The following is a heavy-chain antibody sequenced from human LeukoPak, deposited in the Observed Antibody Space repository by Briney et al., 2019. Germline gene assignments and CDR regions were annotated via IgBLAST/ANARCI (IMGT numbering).Heavy chain of an antibody. CDR1: GDSIDSYY. CDR2: VFYSGPT. Sequence: SETLSLTCTVSGDSIDSYYWSWIRQPSGEGLQWIGYVFYSGPTNYDASLKSRVAISVDRSKNQFSLKLTSVSAADTAVYYCAGRSARYFGSWGQGTPVTVSS. CDR3: AGRSARYFGS. V-gene: IGHV4-59*01. D-gene: IGHD1-26*01. J-gene: IGHJ4*02.